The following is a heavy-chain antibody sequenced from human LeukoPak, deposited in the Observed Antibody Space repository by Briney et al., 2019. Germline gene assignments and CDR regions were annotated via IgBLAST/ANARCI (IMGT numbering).Heavy chain of an antibody. Sequence: GGSLRLSCAASGFTFSSYAMSWVRQAPGKGLEWVSAISGSGGSTYYADSVKGRFTISRDNSKSTLYLQMNSLRAEDTAVYYCAKDPSYYDSSGYSTQYFDYWGPGTLVTVSS. CDR1: GFTFSSYA. CDR3: AKDPSYYDSSGYSTQYFDY. D-gene: IGHD3-22*01. CDR2: ISGSGGST. J-gene: IGHJ4*02. V-gene: IGHV3-23*01.